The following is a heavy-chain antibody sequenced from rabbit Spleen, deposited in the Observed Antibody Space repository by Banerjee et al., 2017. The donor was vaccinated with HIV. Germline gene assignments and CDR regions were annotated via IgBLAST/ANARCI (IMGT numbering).Heavy chain of an antibody. Sequence: EESGGDLVKPEGSLTLTCTASGFSFSSSYWICWVRQAPGKGLEWIACIYSGVTYYASWAKGRFTISKTSSTTVTLQMTSLTAADTATYFCARGDNNAYRNFDLWGPGTLVTVS. J-gene: IGHJ4*01. D-gene: IGHD6-1*01. CDR1: GFSFSSSYW. CDR2: IYSGVT. CDR3: ARGDNNAYRNFDL. V-gene: IGHV1S45*01.